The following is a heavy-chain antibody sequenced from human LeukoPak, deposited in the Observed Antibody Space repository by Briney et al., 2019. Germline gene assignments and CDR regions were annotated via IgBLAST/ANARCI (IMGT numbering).Heavy chain of an antibody. J-gene: IGHJ4*02. D-gene: IGHD3-10*01. CDR1: GYTFTSYA. V-gene: IGHV1-3*03. CDR3: ARFTMVRGVITAPSYYFDY. CDR2: INAGNGNT. Sequence: SVKVSCKASGYTFTSYAMHWVRQAPGQRLEWMGWINAGNGNTKYSQEFQGRVTITRDTSASTAYMELSSLRSEDMAVYYCARFTMVRGVITAPSYYFDYWGQGTLVTVSS.